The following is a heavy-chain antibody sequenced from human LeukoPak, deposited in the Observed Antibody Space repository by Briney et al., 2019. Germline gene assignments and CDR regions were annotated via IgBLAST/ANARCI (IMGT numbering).Heavy chain of an antibody. CDR1: GFTLSTYA. Sequence: GGSLRLSCAASGFTLSTYAMSWVRQTPGKGLEWVAATSSSDAGTYHADSVRGRFTISRDNSKNTLYLQMNSLKTEDTAVYYCTSSSSYYDSSGYSCYWGQGTLVTVSS. CDR2: TSSSDAGT. CDR3: TSSSSYYDSSGYSCY. J-gene: IGHJ4*02. V-gene: IGHV3-23*01. D-gene: IGHD3-22*01.